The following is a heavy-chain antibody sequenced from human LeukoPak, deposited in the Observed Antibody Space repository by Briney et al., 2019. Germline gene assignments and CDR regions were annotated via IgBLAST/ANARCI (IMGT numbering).Heavy chain of an antibody. CDR2: FDPEDGET. Sequence: GASVKVSCKVSGYTLTELSMHWVRQAPGKGLEWMGGFDPEDGETIYAQKFQGRVTMTEDTSTDTAYMELGSLRSEDTAVYYCATGIDYYGSGSYEFDYWGQGTLVTVSS. CDR3: ATGIDYYGSGSYEFDY. D-gene: IGHD3-10*01. J-gene: IGHJ4*02. V-gene: IGHV1-24*01. CDR1: GYTLTELS.